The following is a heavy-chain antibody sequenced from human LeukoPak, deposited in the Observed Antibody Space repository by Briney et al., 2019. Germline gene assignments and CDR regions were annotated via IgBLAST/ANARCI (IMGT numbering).Heavy chain of an antibody. D-gene: IGHD4-17*01. Sequence: GGSLRLSCAASGFTFSSYAMSWVRQAPGKGLEWVSAISGSGGSTYFADSVKGRFTISRDNSKNTLYLQMNSLRAEDTAVYYCANDRQSVTTVVDYWGQGTLVTVSS. CDR2: ISGSGGST. J-gene: IGHJ4*02. CDR1: GFTFSSYA. V-gene: IGHV3-23*01. CDR3: ANDRQSVTTVVDY.